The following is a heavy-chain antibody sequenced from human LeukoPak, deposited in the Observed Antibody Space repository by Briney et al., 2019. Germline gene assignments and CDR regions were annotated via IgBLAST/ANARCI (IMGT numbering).Heavy chain of an antibody. J-gene: IGHJ4*02. CDR1: GFTFSDYY. D-gene: IGHD6-6*01. CDR2: INSLSPRAI. V-gene: IGHV3-11*01. Sequence: PGGSLRLSCSASGFTFSDYYMSWIRQAPGKGLEWVSLINSLSPRAISYGDSVKGRFTTSRDDATNSLFLQMNSLKVEDTAIYYCAGHARGSYLVHWGQGILVTVST. CDR3: AGHARGSYLVH.